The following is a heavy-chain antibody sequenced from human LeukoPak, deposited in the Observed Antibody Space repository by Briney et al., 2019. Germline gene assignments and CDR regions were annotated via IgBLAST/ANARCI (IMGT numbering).Heavy chain of an antibody. J-gene: IGHJ6*03. CDR1: GFTFDDYG. CDR2: INWNGGST. V-gene: IGHV3-20*04. Sequence: PGGSLRLSCAASGFTFDDYGMSWVRQAPGKGLEWVSGINWNGGSTGYADSVKGRFTISRDNSKNTLYLQMNSLRAEDTAVYYCARSATVTNGYYYYYMDVWGKGTTVTISS. CDR3: ARSATVTNGYYYYYMDV. D-gene: IGHD4-17*01.